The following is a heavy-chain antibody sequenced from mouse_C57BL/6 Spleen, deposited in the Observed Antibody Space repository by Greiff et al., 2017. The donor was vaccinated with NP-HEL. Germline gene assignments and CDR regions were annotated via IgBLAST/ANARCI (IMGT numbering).Heavy chain of an antibody. Sequence: QVQLQQSGAELARPGASVKLSCEASGYTFTSYGISWVKQRTGQGLEWIGEIYPRSGNTYYNEKFKGKATLTADKSSSTAYMELRSLTSEDSAVYFCARLYGSSYPDFDYWGQGTTLTVSS. CDR1: GYTFTSYG. V-gene: IGHV1-81*01. CDR2: IYPRSGNT. D-gene: IGHD1-1*01. J-gene: IGHJ2*01. CDR3: ARLYGSSYPDFDY.